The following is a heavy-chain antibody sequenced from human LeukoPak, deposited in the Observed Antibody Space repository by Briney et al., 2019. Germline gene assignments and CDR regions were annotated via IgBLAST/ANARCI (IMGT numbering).Heavy chain of an antibody. J-gene: IGHJ4*02. D-gene: IGHD5-18*01. CDR2: ISSSGSTI. CDR3: ARDHGYSYDY. Sequence: PGGPLRSSWAASGFTFVDYYRGWFGKLPGRGLGGVSYISSSGSTIYYADSVKGRFTISRDNAKNSLYLQMNSLRAEDTAVYYCARDHGYSYDYWGQGTLVTVSS. V-gene: IGHV3-11*04. CDR1: GFTFVDYY.